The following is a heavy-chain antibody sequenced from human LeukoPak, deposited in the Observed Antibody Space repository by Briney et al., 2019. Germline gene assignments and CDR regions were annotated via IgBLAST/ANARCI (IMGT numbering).Heavy chain of an antibody. V-gene: IGHV1-18*01. CDR2: ISAYNGNT. CDR1: GYTFTSYG. Sequence: ASVKVSCKASGYTFTSYGISWVRQAPGQGLEWTGWISAYNGNTNYAQKLQGRVTMTTDTSTSTAYMELRSLRSDDTAVYYCARDLPLPYGDYPNNWFDPWGQGTLVTVSS. D-gene: IGHD4-17*01. J-gene: IGHJ5*02. CDR3: ARDLPLPYGDYPNNWFDP.